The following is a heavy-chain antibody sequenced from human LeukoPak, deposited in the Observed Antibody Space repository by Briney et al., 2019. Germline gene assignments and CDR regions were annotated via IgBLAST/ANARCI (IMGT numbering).Heavy chain of an antibody. Sequence: GASLRLSCTTSGFTFSSFTMSWVRQTPEKGLEWVATVNYNSANKWHADSVKGRFTISRDNSKSTLYLQMHSLRVDDTALYYCTKRRPMGSVTVDEYWGQGALVTVSS. J-gene: IGHJ4*02. D-gene: IGHD2-21*02. CDR3: TKRRPMGSVTVDEY. V-gene: IGHV3-23*01. CDR2: VNYNSANK. CDR1: GFTFSSFT.